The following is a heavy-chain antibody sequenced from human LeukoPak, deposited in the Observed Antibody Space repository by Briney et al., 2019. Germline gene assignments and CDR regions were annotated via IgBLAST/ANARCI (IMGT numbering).Heavy chain of an antibody. V-gene: IGHV4-39*01. J-gene: IGHJ5*02. CDR3: ARALGYCSGGSCTRGYNWFDP. D-gene: IGHD2-15*01. Sequence: PSQTLSLTCTVSGGSISSSDYYWGWIRQPPGKGLEWIGSIYYGGSTYYNPSLKSRVTISVDTSMNQFSLKLSFVTTADTAVYYCARALGYCSGGSCTRGYNWFDPWGQGTLVTVPS. CDR1: GGSISSSDYY. CDR2: IYYGGST.